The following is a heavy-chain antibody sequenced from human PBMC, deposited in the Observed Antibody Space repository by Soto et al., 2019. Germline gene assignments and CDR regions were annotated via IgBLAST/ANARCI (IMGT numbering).Heavy chain of an antibody. CDR3: AREGYSSGWSLDY. D-gene: IGHD6-19*01. CDR2: ISYDGSNK. J-gene: IGHJ4*02. V-gene: IGHV3-30-3*01. Sequence: GGSLRLSCAASGFTFSSYAMHWVRQAPGKGLEWVAVISYDGSNKYYADSVKGRFTISRDNSKNTLYLQMNSLRAEDTAVYYCAREGYSSGWSLDYWGQGTLVTVSS. CDR1: GFTFSSYA.